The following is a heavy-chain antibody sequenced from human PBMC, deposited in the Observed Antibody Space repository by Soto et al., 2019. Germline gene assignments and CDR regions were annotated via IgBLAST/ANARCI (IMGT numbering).Heavy chain of an antibody. D-gene: IGHD3-22*01. J-gene: IGHJ4*02. V-gene: IGHV3-23*01. CDR1: GFTFSSCA. Sequence: PGGSLRLSCAASGFTFSSCAMSWVRQAPGKGLEWVSAISGSGGSTYYADSVKGRFTISRDNSKNTLYLQMNSLRAEDTAVYYCASARSMIVVVIQPLDYWGQGTLVTVSS. CDR3: ASARSMIVVVIQPLDY. CDR2: ISGSGGST.